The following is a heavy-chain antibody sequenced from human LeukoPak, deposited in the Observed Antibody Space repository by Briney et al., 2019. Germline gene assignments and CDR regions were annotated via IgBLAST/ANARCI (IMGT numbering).Heavy chain of an antibody. CDR3: ARDPTNGDNWFDP. Sequence: PGGSLRLSCAASGFTFSDYYMSWIRQAPGKGLERVSYISSSGSTIYYADSVKGRFTISRDNAKNSLYLQMNSLRAEDTAVYYCARDPTNGDNWFDPWGQGTLVTVSS. D-gene: IGHD2-8*01. CDR1: GFTFSDYY. J-gene: IGHJ5*02. CDR2: ISSSGSTI. V-gene: IGHV3-11*04.